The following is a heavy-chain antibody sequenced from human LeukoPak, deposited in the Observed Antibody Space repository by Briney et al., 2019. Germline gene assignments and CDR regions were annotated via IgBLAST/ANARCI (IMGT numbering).Heavy chain of an antibody. Sequence: SETLSLTCTVSGGSISSYYWSWIRQPPGKGLEWIGYIYYSGSTNYNPSLKSRVTISVDTSKNQFSLKLSSVTAADAAVYYCARAGLLWFGELPDYWGQGTLVTVSS. D-gene: IGHD3-10*01. J-gene: IGHJ4*02. CDR1: GGSISSYY. CDR2: IYYSGST. V-gene: IGHV4-59*01. CDR3: ARAGLLWFGELPDY.